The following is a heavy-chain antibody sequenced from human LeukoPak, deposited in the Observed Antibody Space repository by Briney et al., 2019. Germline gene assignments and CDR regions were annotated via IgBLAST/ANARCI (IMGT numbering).Heavy chain of an antibody. J-gene: IGHJ3*02. V-gene: IGHV1-2*02. CDR3: ARSSNGGYDFGDAFDI. CDR1: GYTFTGYY. CDR2: INPNSGGT. Sequence: ASVKVSCKASGYTFTGYYMHWVRQAPGQGLEWMGWINPNSGGTNYAQKFQGRVTMTRDTSISTAYMELSRLRSGDTAVYYCARSSNGGYDFGDAFDIWGQGTMVTVSS. D-gene: IGHD5-12*01.